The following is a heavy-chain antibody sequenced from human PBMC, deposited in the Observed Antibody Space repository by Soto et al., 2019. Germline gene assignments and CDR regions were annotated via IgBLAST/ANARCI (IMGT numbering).Heavy chain of an antibody. V-gene: IGHV3-30*18. Sequence: GGSLRLSCAASGFTFSSYGMHWVRQAPGKGLEWVAVISYDGSNKYYADSVKGRFTISRDNSKNTLYLQMNSLRAEDTAVYYCAKDWVYSSSFYYYYMDVWGKGTTVTVSS. CDR3: AKDWVYSSSFYYYYMDV. CDR1: GFTFSSYG. J-gene: IGHJ6*03. D-gene: IGHD6-6*01. CDR2: ISYDGSNK.